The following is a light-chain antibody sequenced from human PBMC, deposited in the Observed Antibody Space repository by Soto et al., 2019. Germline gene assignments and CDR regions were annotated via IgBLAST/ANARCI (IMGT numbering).Light chain of an antibody. V-gene: IGLV3-21*02. Sequence: SYELTQPPSVSVAPGQTARITCGGNNIGSKSVHWYQQKPGQAPVLVVYDDSDRHSGIPERFPGSNSGNTATLTISRVGVGDEADYYCQVWDSSSDHRVVFGGGTKLTVL. CDR3: QVWDSSSDHRVV. CDR2: DDS. CDR1: NIGSKS. J-gene: IGLJ2*01.